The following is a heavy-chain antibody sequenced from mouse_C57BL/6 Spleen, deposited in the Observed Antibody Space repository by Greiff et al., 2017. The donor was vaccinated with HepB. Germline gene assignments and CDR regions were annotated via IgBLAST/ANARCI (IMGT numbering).Heavy chain of an antibody. CDR2: ISDGGSYT. V-gene: IGHV5-4*01. CDR1: GFTFSSYA. Sequence: EVQGVESGGGLVKPGGSLKLSCAASGFTFSSYAMSWVRQTPEKRLEWVATISDGGSYTYYPDNVKGRFTISRDNAKNNLYLQMSHLKSEDTAMYYCARYGNYFDYWGQGTTLTVSS. D-gene: IGHD2-1*01. J-gene: IGHJ2*01. CDR3: ARYGNYFDY.